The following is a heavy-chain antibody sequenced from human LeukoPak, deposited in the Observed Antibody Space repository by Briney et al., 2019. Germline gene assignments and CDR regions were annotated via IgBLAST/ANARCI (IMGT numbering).Heavy chain of an antibody. CDR1: GGSFSGYY. V-gene: IGHV4-34*01. Sequence: SETLSLTCAVYGGSFSGYYWSWIRQPPGKGLEWIGEINHSGSTNYNPSLKSRVTISVDTSKNQFSLKLSSVTAADTAVYYCARHAFHSSITGTTHRYYYYMDVWGKGTTVTVSS. J-gene: IGHJ6*03. CDR3: ARHAFHSSITGTTHRYYYYMDV. CDR2: INHSGST. D-gene: IGHD1-7*01.